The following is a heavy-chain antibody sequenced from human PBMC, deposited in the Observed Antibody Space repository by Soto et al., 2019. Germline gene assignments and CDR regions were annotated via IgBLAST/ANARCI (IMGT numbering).Heavy chain of an antibody. CDR3: ARDERYSGSYRGAFDI. CDR1: GYTFTSYY. D-gene: IGHD1-26*01. V-gene: IGHV1-46*01. CDR2: INPSGGST. Sequence: DSVKVSCKASGYTFTSYYMHWVRQAPGQGLEWMGIINPSGGSTSYAQKFQGRVTMTRDTSTSTVYMELSSLRSEDMAVYYCARDERYSGSYRGAFDIWGQGTMVTVSS. J-gene: IGHJ3*02.